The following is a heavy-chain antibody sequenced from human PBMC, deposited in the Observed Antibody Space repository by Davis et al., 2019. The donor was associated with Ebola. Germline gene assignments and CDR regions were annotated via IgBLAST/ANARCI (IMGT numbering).Heavy chain of an antibody. V-gene: IGHV4-59*01. Sequence: MPGGSLRLSCTVSGGPITGYYWNWIRQPPGKGLEWIGYVYYTGSTTYNPSLKGRVTVSEDTSKNQFFLELDSLTAADTAVYYCARVMPGGGYYFYGMDVWGQGTTVTVSS. D-gene: IGHD2-2*01. J-gene: IGHJ6*02. CDR2: VYYTGST. CDR1: GGPITGYY. CDR3: ARVMPGGGYYFYGMDV.